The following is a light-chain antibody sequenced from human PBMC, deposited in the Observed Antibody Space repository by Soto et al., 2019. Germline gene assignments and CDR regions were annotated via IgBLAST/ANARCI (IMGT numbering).Light chain of an antibody. V-gene: IGKV1-5*03. CDR2: KAS. J-gene: IGKJ1*01. CDR1: QSIFRW. CDR3: QQYNSYWT. Sequence: DIQMTQSPSTLSASVGDRVTITCRASQSIFRWLAWYQQKPGKAPKLLIYKASSLESGVPSRFSGSGSGTAFTLTISSLQPDDFATYYCQQYNSYWTFGHGTRVEIK.